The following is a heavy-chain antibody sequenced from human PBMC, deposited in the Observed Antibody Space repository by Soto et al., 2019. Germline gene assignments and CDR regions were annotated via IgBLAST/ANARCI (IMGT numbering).Heavy chain of an antibody. CDR1: GFTFSSYG. CDR3: VSGAFDI. Sequence: QVQLVESGGGVVQPGRSLRLSSAASGFTFSSYGMHWVRQAPGKGLEWVAVISYDGSNKYYADSVKGRFTISRDNSKNTLYLQMNSLRAEDTAVYYCVSGAFDIWGQGTMVTVSS. V-gene: IGHV3-30*03. J-gene: IGHJ3*02. CDR2: ISYDGSNK.